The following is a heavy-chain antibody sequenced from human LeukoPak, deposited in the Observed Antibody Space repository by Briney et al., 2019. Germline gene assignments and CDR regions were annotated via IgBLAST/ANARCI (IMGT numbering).Heavy chain of an antibody. V-gene: IGHV4-4*07. J-gene: IGHJ5*02. CDR3: ARDGYCSSTSCYTNWFDP. D-gene: IGHD2-2*02. CDR2: IYTSGST. CDR1: GGSISSYY. Sequence: SETLSLTCTVSGGSISSYYWSWIRQPAGKGLEXXXXIYTSGSTNYNPSLKSRVTMSVDTSKNQFSLKLSSVTAADTAVYYCARDGYCSSTSCYTNWFDPWGQGTLVTVSS.